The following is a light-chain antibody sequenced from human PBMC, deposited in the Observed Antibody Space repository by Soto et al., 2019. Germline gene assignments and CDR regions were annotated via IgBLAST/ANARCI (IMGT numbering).Light chain of an antibody. CDR3: QQSYSTRPWT. Sequence: DIQMPQSPSSLSASVGDRVTITCRASQSISSYLNWYQQKPGKAPKLLIYAASSLQSGVPSRFSGSGSGTDFTLTISSLQPEDFATYYCQQSYSTRPWTFGQGTKVDIK. CDR2: AAS. V-gene: IGKV1-39*01. J-gene: IGKJ1*01. CDR1: QSISSY.